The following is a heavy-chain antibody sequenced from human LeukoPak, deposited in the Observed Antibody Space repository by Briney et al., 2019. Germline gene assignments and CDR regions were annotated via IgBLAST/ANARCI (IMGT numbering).Heavy chain of an antibody. J-gene: IGHJ4*02. Sequence: PGGSLRLSCTASGFTFGDYAMSWFRQAPGKGLDWVGFIRSKACGGTTEYAASVKGRFTISRDDSKSIAYLQMNSLKTEDTAVYYCTRSIVVVVAATRFDYWGQGTLVTVSS. CDR3: TRSIVVVVAATRFDY. CDR1: GFTFGDYA. V-gene: IGHV3-49*03. CDR2: IRSKACGGTT. D-gene: IGHD2-15*01.